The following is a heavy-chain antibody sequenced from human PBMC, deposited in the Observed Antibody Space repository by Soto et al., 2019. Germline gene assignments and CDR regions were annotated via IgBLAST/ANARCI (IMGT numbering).Heavy chain of an antibody. V-gene: IGHV3-23*01. J-gene: IGHJ4*02. Sequence: GGSLRLSCAASGFTFSSYAMSWVRQAPGKGLEWVSAISGSGGSTYYADSVKGRFTISRDNSKNTLYLQMNSLRAEDTAVYYCAKAPRGVRGDKGINFDYWGQGTLVTVSS. CDR3: AKAPRGVRGDKGINFDY. CDR2: ISGSGGST. CDR1: GFTFSSYA. D-gene: IGHD3-10*01.